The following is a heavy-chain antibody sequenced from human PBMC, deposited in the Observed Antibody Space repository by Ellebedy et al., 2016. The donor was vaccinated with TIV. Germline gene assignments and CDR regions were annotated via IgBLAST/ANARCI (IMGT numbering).Heavy chain of an antibody. CDR3: ARHSGSYHYFDY. Sequence: LRLXXTVSGGSISSGDYYWSWIRQPPGKGLEWIGYIYYSGSTYYNPSLKSRVTISVDTSKNQFSLKLSSVTAADTAVYYCARHSGSYHYFDYWGQGTLVTVSS. D-gene: IGHD1-26*01. CDR1: GGSISSGDYY. J-gene: IGHJ4*02. CDR2: IYYSGST. V-gene: IGHV4-30-4*01.